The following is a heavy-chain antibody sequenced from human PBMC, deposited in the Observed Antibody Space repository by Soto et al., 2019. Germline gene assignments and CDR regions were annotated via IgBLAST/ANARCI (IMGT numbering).Heavy chain of an antibody. J-gene: IGHJ6*03. D-gene: IGHD6-13*01. CDR1: GYSFTSYW. Sequence: GESLKISCKGSGYSFTSYWIGWVRQMPGKGLKWMGIIYPGDSDTRYSTSFKGQVTISADKSISTAYLPWSSLKASDTAMYYCARQRVAAAACSYYYYYMDVCGKVTTVTVAS. CDR2: IYPGDSDT. CDR3: ARQRVAAAACSYYYYYMDV. V-gene: IGHV5-51*01.